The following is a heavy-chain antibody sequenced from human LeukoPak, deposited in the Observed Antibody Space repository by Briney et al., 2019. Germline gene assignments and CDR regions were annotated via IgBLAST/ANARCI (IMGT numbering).Heavy chain of an antibody. CDR1: GYSFTNYW. Sequence: GESLKISCKGSGYSFTNYWIGWVRQMPGKGLEWMGIIYPGDSGTRYSPSFQGQVTMSADKSISTAYLQWSSLKASDTAMYYCARPSHNCSGGSCYSYYFDNWGQGTLVTVSS. CDR3: ARPSHNCSGGSCYSYYFDN. CDR2: IYPGDSGT. D-gene: IGHD2-15*01. V-gene: IGHV5-51*01. J-gene: IGHJ4*02.